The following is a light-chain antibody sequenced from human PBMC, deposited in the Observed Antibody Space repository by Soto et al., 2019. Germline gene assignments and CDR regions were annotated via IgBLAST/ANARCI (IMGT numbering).Light chain of an antibody. CDR1: QSVSSN. CDR2: GAT. CDR3: QQYNNWKT. J-gene: IGKJ1*01. Sequence: EIVMTQSPATLSVSPGERATLSCRASQSVSSNLAWYQQKPGQAPRLLIYGATTRATGIPGRFSGSGSGTEFTLTISSLQSEDTAVYYCQQYNNWKTFGPGTKVEIK. V-gene: IGKV3-15*01.